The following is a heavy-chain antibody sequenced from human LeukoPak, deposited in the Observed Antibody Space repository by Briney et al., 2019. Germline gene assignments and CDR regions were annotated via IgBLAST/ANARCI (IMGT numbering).Heavy chain of an antibody. Sequence: AGSLRLSCAVSGLSFSGYWMTWVRQAAGKGLEWVASINPAGNEKYYVDSVEGRFTISRDNAKNSLYLQMNSLRAEDTALYYCTTEGGSGFWGQGTLVTVSS. CDR3: TTEGGSGF. D-gene: IGHD3-16*01. V-gene: IGHV3-7*01. J-gene: IGHJ4*02. CDR2: INPAGNEK. CDR1: GLSFSGYW.